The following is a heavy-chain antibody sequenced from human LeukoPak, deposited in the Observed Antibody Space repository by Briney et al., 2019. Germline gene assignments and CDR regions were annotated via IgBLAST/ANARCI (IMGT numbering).Heavy chain of an antibody. V-gene: IGHV3-66*02. CDR2: YSGGST. D-gene: IGHD5-18*01. Sequence: PGGSLRLSCAASGFTVSSNYMSWVRQAPGKGLEWVSIYSGGSTYYADSVKGRFTISRDNSKNTLYLQTNSLRAEDTAVYFCVRVGYSYGYGDWNHFDYWGQGTLVTVYS. CDR1: GFTVSSNY. J-gene: IGHJ4*02. CDR3: VRVGYSYGYGDWNHFDY.